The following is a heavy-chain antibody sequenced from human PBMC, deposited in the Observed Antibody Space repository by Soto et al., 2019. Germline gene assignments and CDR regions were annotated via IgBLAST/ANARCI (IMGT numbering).Heavy chain of an antibody. V-gene: IGHV1-2*02. CDR3: ATSIYDFWSGYGRLDV. CDR2: INPNSGGT. D-gene: IGHD3-3*01. CDR1: GYTFTGYY. J-gene: IGHJ6*02. Sequence: ASVKVSCKASGYTFTGYYMHWVRQAPGQGLEWMGWINPNSGGTNYAQKFQGRVTMTRDTSISTAYMELSRLRSDDTAVYYCATSIYDFWSGYGRLDVWGQGTTVTVSS.